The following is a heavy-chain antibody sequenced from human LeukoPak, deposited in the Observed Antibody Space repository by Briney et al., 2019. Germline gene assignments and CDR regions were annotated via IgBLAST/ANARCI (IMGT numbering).Heavy chain of an antibody. V-gene: IGHV4-59*01. J-gene: IGHJ6*02. Sequence: KPSETLSLTCTVSGGSISSYYWGWIRQPPGKGLEWIGYIYYSGSTNYNPSLKSRVTISVDTSKNQFSLKLSSATAADTAVYYCARDRRITMVRGVISGMDGWGQGTTVTDSS. CDR3: ARDRRITMVRGVISGMDG. CDR2: IYYSGST. CDR1: GGSISSYY. D-gene: IGHD3-10*01.